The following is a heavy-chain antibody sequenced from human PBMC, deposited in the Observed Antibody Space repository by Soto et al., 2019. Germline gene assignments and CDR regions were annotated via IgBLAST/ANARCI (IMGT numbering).Heavy chain of an antibody. CDR2: IKHDGSEK. CDR1: GFTFSAYW. V-gene: IGHV3-7*01. CDR3: AIITRGFSMDV. J-gene: IGHJ6*02. D-gene: IGHD1-20*01. Sequence: GGSLRLSCAASGFTFSAYWMGWVRQTPGKGLEWVANIKHDGSEKYYVDSVKGRFTISRDNAKNSLFLEMNSLRAEDTAVFYCAIITRGFSMDVWGQGTTVTVSS.